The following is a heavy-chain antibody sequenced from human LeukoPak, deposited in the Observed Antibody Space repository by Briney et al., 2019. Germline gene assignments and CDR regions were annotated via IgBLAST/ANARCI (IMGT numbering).Heavy chain of an antibody. CDR3: AREGVGYCSGGSCYSLSYFDY. J-gene: IGHJ4*02. CDR1: GCTFTSYV. V-gene: IGHV1-18*01. CDR2: ISAYNGNT. Sequence: ASVKVSCKASGCTFTSYVISWVRQAPGQGLEWMGWISAYNGNTNYAQKLQGRVTMTTDTSTSTAYMELRSLRSDDTAVYYCAREGVGYCSGGSCYSLSYFDYWGQGTLVTVSS. D-gene: IGHD2-15*01.